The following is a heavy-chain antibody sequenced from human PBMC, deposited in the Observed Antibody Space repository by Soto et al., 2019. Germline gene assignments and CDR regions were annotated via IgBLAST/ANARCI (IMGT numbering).Heavy chain of an antibody. V-gene: IGHV3-48*03. CDR2: ISSSGSTI. Sequence: GGSLRLSCAASGFTFSSYEMNWVRQAPGKGLEWVSYISSSGSTIYYADSVKGRFTISRDNAKNSLYLQRNSLRAEDTAVYYCARDHKGGYYYYGMDVWGQGTTVTVSS. J-gene: IGHJ6*02. CDR1: GFTFSSYE. CDR3: ARDHKGGYYYYGMDV.